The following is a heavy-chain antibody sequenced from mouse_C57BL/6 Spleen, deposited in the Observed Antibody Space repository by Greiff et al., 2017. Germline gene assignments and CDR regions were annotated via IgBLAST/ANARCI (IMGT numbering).Heavy chain of an antibody. V-gene: IGHV1-84*01. CDR1: GYTFTDYY. CDR2: IDPGSGNT. D-gene: IGHD2-4*01. Sequence: VQLQQSGPELVKPGASVKISCKASGYTFTDYYINWVKQRPGQGLEWIGWIDPGSGNTKYNEKFKGKATLTVDTSSSTAYMQLSSLTSEDSAVYFCASGYYDQAWFADWGQGTLVTVSA. J-gene: IGHJ3*01. CDR3: ASGYYDQAWFAD.